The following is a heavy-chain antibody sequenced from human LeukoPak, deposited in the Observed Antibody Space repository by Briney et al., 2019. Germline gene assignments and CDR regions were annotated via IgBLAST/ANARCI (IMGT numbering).Heavy chain of an antibody. CDR2: IYSGGST. CDR1: GFTVSSNY. D-gene: IGHD5-12*01. J-gene: IGHJ3*02. CDR3: ARVASTTGFDI. Sequence: GGSLRLSCAASGFTVSSNYMSWVRQAPGKGLEWVSVIYSGGSTYYADSVKGRFTISRDNSKNTLYLQMNSLRAEDTAVYYCARVASTTGFDIWGQGTMVTVSS. V-gene: IGHV3-53*01.